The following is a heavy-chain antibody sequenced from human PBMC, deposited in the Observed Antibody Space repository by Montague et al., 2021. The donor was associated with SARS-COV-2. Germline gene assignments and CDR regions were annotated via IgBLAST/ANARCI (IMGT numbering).Heavy chain of an antibody. CDR3: ARQYGDYSDNDFTI. Sequence: SETLSLTCTVSGASISDRSYYWGWIRQPPGKGLEWIVTVSYSGSTYYNASLKSRVTIYVDTSKNQFSLKLTSVTAADTAFYYCARQYGDYSDNDFTIWGQGTMVTVSS. CDR1: GASISDRSYY. J-gene: IGHJ3*02. CDR2: VSYSGST. D-gene: IGHD4-17*01. V-gene: IGHV4-39*01.